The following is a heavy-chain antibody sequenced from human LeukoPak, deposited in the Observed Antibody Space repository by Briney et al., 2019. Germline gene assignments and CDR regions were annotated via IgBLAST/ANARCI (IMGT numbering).Heavy chain of an antibody. V-gene: IGHV5-10-1*01. J-gene: IGHJ4*02. Sequence: GEYLKISCKGSGYSFTSYWISWVRQMPGKGLEWMGRIDPSDSYTNNSPSFQGHVTISADKSISTAYLQWRSLKASDTAMYYCARHRLSGSGSSPPDYWGQGTLVTVSS. D-gene: IGHD3-10*01. CDR1: GYSFTSYW. CDR2: IDPSDSYT. CDR3: ARHRLSGSGSSPPDY.